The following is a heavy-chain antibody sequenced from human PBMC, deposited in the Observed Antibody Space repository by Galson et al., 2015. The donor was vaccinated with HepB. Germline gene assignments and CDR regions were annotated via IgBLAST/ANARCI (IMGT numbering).Heavy chain of an antibody. D-gene: IGHD3-3*01. V-gene: IGHV3-15*01. CDR1: GFTFSNAW. CDR3: TTVDQVLRFLEWLLPQPSSDAFDI. CDR2: IKSKTDGGTT. Sequence: SLRLSCAASGFTFSNAWMSWVRQAPGKGLEWVGRIKSKTDGGTTDYAAPVKGRFTISRDDSKNTLYLQMNSLKTEDTAVYYCTTVDQVLRFLEWLLPQPSSDAFDIWGQGTMVTVSS. J-gene: IGHJ3*02.